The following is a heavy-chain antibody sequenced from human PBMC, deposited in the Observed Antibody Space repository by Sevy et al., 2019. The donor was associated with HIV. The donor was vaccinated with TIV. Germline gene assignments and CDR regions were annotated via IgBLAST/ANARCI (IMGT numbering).Heavy chain of an antibody. D-gene: IGHD1-1*01. CDR2: IYWDSDSV. CDR3: ALERLSSNVAEYFQN. CDR1: GFTFDDYA. J-gene: IGHJ1*01. Sequence: GGSLRLSCAASGFTFDDYAMHWVRQAPGKGLEWVSGIYWDSDSVGYADSVKGRFTISSDNSENSLYLQMNSLRAEDTAVYCCALERLSSNVAEYFQNWGQGTLVTVSS. V-gene: IGHV3-9*01.